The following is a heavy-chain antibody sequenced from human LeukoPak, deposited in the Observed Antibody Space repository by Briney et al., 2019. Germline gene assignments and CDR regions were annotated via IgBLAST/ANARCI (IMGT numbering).Heavy chain of an antibody. J-gene: IGHJ4*02. CDR1: GFTFSSYA. CDR3: ARGRGRRAGYGSGSSVDY. Sequence: GGSLRLSCAASGFTFSSYAMHWVRQAPGKGLEWVAVISYDGSNKYYADSVKGRFTISRDNSKNTLYLQMNSLRAEDTAVYYCARGRGRRAGYGSGSSVDYWGQGTQVTVSS. V-gene: IGHV3-30-3*01. D-gene: IGHD3-10*01. CDR2: ISYDGSNK.